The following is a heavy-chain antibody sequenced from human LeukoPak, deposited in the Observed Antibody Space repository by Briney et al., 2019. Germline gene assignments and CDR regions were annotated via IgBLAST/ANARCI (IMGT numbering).Heavy chain of an antibody. J-gene: IGHJ5*02. D-gene: IGHD2-8*02. V-gene: IGHV1-46*01. CDR1: GHTITSYY. Sequence: ASVKVSCKALGHTITSYYMHWVGQVPGQGLEWMGLINPSGSGTAYAQRFQGRVTMTRDTSTSTVYMELSSRRSEDTAVYYCARDNSASALYWWFDPWGQGNLVTVSS. CDR2: INPSGSGT. CDR3: ARDNSASALYWWFDP.